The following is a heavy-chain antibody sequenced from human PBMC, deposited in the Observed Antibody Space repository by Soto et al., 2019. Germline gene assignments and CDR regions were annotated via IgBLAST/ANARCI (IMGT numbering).Heavy chain of an antibody. CDR2: ISYDGSNK. J-gene: IGHJ6*02. V-gene: IGHV3-30*04. CDR1: GFTFSSYA. D-gene: IGHD3-3*01. CDR3: AGKALRCLEWLSPPGFGMDV. Sequence: GGSLRLSCAASGFTFSSYAMHWVRQAPGKGLEWVAVISYDGSNKYYADSVKGRFTISRDNSKSTLYLQMNSLRAEDTAVYYCAGKALRCLEWLSPPGFGMDVWGQGTTVTVSS.